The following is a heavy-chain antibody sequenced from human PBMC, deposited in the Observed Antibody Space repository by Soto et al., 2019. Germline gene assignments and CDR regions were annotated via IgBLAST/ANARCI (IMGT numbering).Heavy chain of an antibody. V-gene: IGHV3-48*02. J-gene: IGHJ4*02. CDR2: ISSSSNTI. CDR1: GFTLSSYS. Sequence: GGSLRLSCAASGFTLSSYSMNWVRQAPGKGLEWASYISSSSNTIYYADSVKGRFTIFRDNAKNLLYLQMNSLRDEDTALYYCARSSSSWTTFDYWGQGTLVTVSS. CDR3: ARSSSSWTTFDY. D-gene: IGHD2-2*01.